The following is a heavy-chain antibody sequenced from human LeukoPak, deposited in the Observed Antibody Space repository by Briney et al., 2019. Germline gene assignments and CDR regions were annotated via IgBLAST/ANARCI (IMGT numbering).Heavy chain of an antibody. CDR3: ARGFYCSSTSCYHYFDY. J-gene: IGHJ4*02. Sequence: GGSLRLSCAASGFTFSTYAMTWVRQAPGKGLEWVSAIDDKGGTTYAGSVKGRFTVSRDNSKNTLYLQMNSLRAEDTAVYYCARGFYCSSTSCYHYFDYWGQGTLVTVSS. CDR1: GFTFSTYA. CDR2: IDDKGGTT. D-gene: IGHD2-2*01. V-gene: IGHV3-23*01.